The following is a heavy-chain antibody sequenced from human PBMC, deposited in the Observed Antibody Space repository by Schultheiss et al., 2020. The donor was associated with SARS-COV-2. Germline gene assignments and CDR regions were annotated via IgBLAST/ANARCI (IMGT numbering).Heavy chain of an antibody. Sequence: ETLSLTCTVSGGSISSYYWSWIRQPPGKALEWLAHIFSNDEKSYSTSLKSRLTISKDTSKSQVVLTMTNMDPVDTATYYCARIRGVGATTYANAFDIWGQGTMVTVSS. D-gene: IGHD1-26*01. V-gene: IGHV2-26*01. J-gene: IGHJ3*02. CDR3: ARIRGVGATTYANAFDI. CDR1: GGSISSYYW. CDR2: IFSNDEK.